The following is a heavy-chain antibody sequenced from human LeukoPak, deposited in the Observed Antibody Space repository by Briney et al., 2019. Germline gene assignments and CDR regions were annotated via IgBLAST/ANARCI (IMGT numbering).Heavy chain of an antibody. Sequence: GGSLRLSCVASGFTFSSYDMHWVRQATGKGLEWVSAIGTAGDTYYPGSVKDRFTISRENANVSVYLKMNSLRAGDTAVYYCARGTFDYWGQGTLVTVSS. CDR1: GFTFSSYD. V-gene: IGHV3-13*01. CDR2: IGTAGDT. J-gene: IGHJ4*02. CDR3: ARGTFDY.